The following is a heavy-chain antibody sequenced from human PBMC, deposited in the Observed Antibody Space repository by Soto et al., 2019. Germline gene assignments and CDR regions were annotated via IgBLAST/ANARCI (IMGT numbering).Heavy chain of an antibody. J-gene: IGHJ6*03. Sequence: VQLLESGGGLVQPGGSLRLSCAASGFSFSTCAMRWVRQAPGKGLEWVSAIDSTGTDTFYADSVKGRFTISRDNSKNTVYLQMSSLRADDTAIYYCAKVGPAYSMDVWGKGTTVTVSS. CDR1: GFSFSTCA. CDR3: AKVGPAYSMDV. V-gene: IGHV3-23*05. CDR2: IDSTGTDT.